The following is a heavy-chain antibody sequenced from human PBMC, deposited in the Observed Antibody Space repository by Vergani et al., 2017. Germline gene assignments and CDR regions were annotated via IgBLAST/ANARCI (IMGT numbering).Heavy chain of an antibody. D-gene: IGHD3-22*01. CDR1: GGSIRGGDCY. CDR3: AREEAYYYDSGSY. Sequence: QVQLQESGPGLVTPSQTLSLICTVSGGSIRGGDCYWTWIRQPPGKGLEWIGYISYSGTTHYNPSLKSRVTMSVDTSKNHFSLKLSSVTAAETAVYYCAREEAYYYDSGSYWGQGTLVTVSS. J-gene: IGHJ4*02. V-gene: IGHV4-30-4*08. CDR2: ISYSGTT.